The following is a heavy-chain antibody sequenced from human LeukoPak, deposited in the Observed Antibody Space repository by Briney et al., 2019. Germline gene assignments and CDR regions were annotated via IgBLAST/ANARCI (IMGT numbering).Heavy chain of an antibody. V-gene: IGHV4-59*08. CDR1: GGSISNYY. CDR2: IYYSGGT. D-gene: IGHD6-19*01. CDR3: ARPYASGWYAAFHI. J-gene: IGHJ3*02. Sequence: PSETLSLTCTVSGGSISNYYWSWIRQPPGKGLEWIGYIYYSGGTNYNPSLKSRVTISADTSKNQFFLRLTSVTAADTAVYYCARPYASGWYAAFHIWGQGTMVTVSS.